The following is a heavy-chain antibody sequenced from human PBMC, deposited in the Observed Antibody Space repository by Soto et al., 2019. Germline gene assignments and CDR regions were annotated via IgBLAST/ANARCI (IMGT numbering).Heavy chain of an antibody. V-gene: IGHV3-23*01. CDR3: AKLDYVWGSYRPFYYYYGMDV. CDR1: GFTFSSYA. CDR2: ISGSGGST. J-gene: IGHJ6*02. D-gene: IGHD3-16*02. Sequence: PGGSLRLSCAASGFTFSSYAMSWVRQAPGKGLEWVSDISGSGGSTYYADSVKGRFTISRDNSKNTLYLQMNSLRAEDTAVYYCAKLDYVWGSYRPFYYYYGMDVWGQGTTVTVSS.